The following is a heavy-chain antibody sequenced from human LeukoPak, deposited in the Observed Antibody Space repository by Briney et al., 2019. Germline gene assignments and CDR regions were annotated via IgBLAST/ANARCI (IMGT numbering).Heavy chain of an antibody. CDR1: GGSISSYY. V-gene: IGHV4-59*08. CDR3: ARRVGGILNDYFDY. Sequence: PSETLSLTCTVSGGSISSYYWSWIRQPPGKGLEWIGYIYYSGSTNYNPSLKSRVTISVDTSKNQFSLKLSSVTAADTAVYYRARRVGGILNDYFDYWGQGTLVTVSS. CDR2: IYYSGST. J-gene: IGHJ4*02. D-gene: IGHD2-8*01.